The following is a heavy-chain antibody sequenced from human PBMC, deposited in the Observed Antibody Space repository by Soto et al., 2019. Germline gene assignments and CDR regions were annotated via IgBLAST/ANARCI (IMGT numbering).Heavy chain of an antibody. V-gene: IGHV3-30-3*01. CDR3: ARVDSPLRYFDWSPLGDAFDI. CDR1: GFTFSSYA. Sequence: LRLSCAASGFTFSSYAMHWVRQAPGKGLEWVAVISYDGSNKYYADSVKGRFTISRDNSKNTLYLQMNSLRAEDTAVYYCARVDSPLRYFDWSPLGDAFDIWGQGTMVTVSS. CDR2: ISYDGSNK. D-gene: IGHD3-9*01. J-gene: IGHJ3*02.